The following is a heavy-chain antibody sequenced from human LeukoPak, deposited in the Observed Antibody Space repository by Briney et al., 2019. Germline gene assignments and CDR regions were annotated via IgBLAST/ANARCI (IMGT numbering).Heavy chain of an antibody. CDR3: ARELWSGNYNV. CDR1: GYTSDFKKYG. CDR2: INPDSGNA. J-gene: IGHJ4*02. D-gene: IGHD3-3*01. V-gene: IGHV1-18*01. Sequence: ASVKVSCKASGYTSDFKKYGVGWVRQAPGQGLEWVGWINPDSGNANYAQKFQGRVTMTTHTSTSTAYMELRSLRSKDTAFYYCARELWSGNYNVWGQGTLVTVSS.